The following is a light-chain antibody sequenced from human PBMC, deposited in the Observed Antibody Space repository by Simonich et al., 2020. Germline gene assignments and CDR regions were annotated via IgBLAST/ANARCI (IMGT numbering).Light chain of an antibody. CDR1: SSDVGGYNY. V-gene: IGLV2-11*02. J-gene: IGLJ3*02. CDR3: CSYAGSYTWV. CDR2: AVI. Sequence: QSALTQPGSVSGSPGQSITISCTGTSSDVGGYNYVSWYQQHPGKAPKLMIYAVINRPSGVPDRFSGSKSGNTASLTISGLQAEDEADYYCCSYAGSYTWVFGGGTKLTVL.